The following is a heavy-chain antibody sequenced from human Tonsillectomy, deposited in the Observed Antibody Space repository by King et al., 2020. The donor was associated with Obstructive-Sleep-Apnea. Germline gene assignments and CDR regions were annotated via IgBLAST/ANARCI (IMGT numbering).Heavy chain of an antibody. V-gene: IGHV3-23*04. J-gene: IGHJ4*02. CDR1: GFTFRSFS. D-gene: IGHD4/OR15-4a*01. CDR3: AKGPFDYDPFDY. CDR2: ISGNGGST. Sequence: VQLVESGGGLVQPGGSLRLSCAASGFTFRSFSVMWVRQAPGEGLEWVSRISGNGGSTYYADSVKGRFSIYRDNSKNTADLQMNSLRAEDTAVYYCAKGPFDYDPFDYWGQGTLVTVSS.